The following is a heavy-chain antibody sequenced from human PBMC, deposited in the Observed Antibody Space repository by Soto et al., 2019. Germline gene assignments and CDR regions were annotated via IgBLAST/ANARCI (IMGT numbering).Heavy chain of an antibody. CDR2: IASTGIT. J-gene: IGHJ4*02. Sequence: QVHLQESGPGLLKPSETLSLTCIVSGGPIRSYYLSWVRQAPGKGLEWIAYIASTGITGYNPSLRSRVTIAGDTSQNVFSLKMTSVTAADTAVYYCTREGFSGYEALDYWGQGILVTVSS. V-gene: IGHV4-59*01. CDR1: GGPIRSYY. CDR3: TREGFSGYEALDY. D-gene: IGHD5-12*01.